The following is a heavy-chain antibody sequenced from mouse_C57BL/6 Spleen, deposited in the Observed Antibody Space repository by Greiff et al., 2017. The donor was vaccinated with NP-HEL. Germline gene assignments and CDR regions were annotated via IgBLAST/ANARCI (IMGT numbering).Heavy chain of an antibody. V-gene: IGHV1-53*01. CDR1: GYTFTSYW. J-gene: IGHJ2*01. Sequence: QVQLQQPGTELVKPGASVKLSCKASGYTFTSYWMHWVKQRPGQGLEWIGNINPSNGGTNYNEKFKSKATLTVDKSSSTAYMQLSSLTSEGSAVYYCARSHGSSRRYFGDWGQGTTLTVSS. D-gene: IGHD1-1*01. CDR2: INPSNGGT. CDR3: ARSHGSSRRYFGD.